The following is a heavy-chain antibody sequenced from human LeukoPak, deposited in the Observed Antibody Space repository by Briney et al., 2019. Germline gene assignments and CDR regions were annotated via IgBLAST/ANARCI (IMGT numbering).Heavy chain of an antibody. CDR2: ISSSGSTI. V-gene: IGHV3-48*03. CDR3: ARDRSLGVLMVYAMVFDY. J-gene: IGHJ4*02. D-gene: IGHD2-8*01. CDR1: EFIFSGYE. Sequence: PGGSLRLSCAASEFIFSGYEMNWVRQAPGKGLEWVSYISSSGSTIYYADSVKGRFTISRDNAKNSLYLQMNSLRAEDTAVYYCARDRSLGVLMVYAMVFDYWGQGTLVTVSS.